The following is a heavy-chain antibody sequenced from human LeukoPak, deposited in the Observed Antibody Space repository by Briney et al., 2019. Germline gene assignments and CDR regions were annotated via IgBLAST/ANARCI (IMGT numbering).Heavy chain of an antibody. J-gene: IGHJ4*02. Sequence: SETLSLTCAVSGDSINSSNWWSWVRQPPGKGLEWIGEIYHSGSTNYNPSLKSRVTLSIDKSQNQFSLELNSVTAADTAVYYCTRVGVEATEFDYWGQGTLVTVSS. CDR1: GDSINSSNW. V-gene: IGHV4-4*02. CDR3: TRVGVEATEFDY. CDR2: IYHSGST. D-gene: IGHD1-26*01.